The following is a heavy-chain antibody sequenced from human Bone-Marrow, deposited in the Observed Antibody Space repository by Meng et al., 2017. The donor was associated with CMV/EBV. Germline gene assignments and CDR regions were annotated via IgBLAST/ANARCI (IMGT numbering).Heavy chain of an antibody. CDR1: GGTFSSYA. J-gene: IGHJ4*02. CDR3: ASWAGNTFDY. V-gene: IGHV1-69*12. Sequence: QVPLVQSGAEGKTPGSSAKASCKAFGGTFSSYAISWVRQAPGQGLEWMGGIIPIFCTANYAQKFQGRVTITADESTSTAYMELSSLRSEDTAVYYCASWAGNTFDYWGQGTLVTVSS. CDR2: IIPIFCTA. D-gene: IGHD2/OR15-2a*01.